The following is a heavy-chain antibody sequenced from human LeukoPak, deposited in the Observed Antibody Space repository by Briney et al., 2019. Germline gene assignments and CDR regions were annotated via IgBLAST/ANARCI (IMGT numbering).Heavy chain of an antibody. V-gene: IGHV3-30-3*01. J-gene: IGHJ4*02. D-gene: IGHD6-13*01. CDR2: ISYDGSNK. CDR3: ARVRYSSSRYFDY. Sequence: GGSLRLSCAASGFTFSSYAMHWVRQAPGKGLEWVAVISYDGSNKYYADSVKGRFTISRDNSKNTLYLQMNSLRAEDTAVYYCARVRYSSSRYFDYWGQGTLVTVSS. CDR1: GFTFSSYA.